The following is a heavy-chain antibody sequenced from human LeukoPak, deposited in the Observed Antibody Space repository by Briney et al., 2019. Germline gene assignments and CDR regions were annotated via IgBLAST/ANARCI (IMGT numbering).Heavy chain of an antibody. CDR1: GGSISSYF. J-gene: IGHJ6*02. V-gene: IGHV4-59*01. CDR2: TYYGGST. D-gene: IGHD1-26*01. CDR3: ARGGGSYYFYSYYGMDV. Sequence: SETLSLTCTVSGGSISSYFWTWIRQPPGKGLEWIGNTYYGGSTNYNPSLKSRVSISADTSKNQISLKLSSVNAADTAVYYCARGGGSYYFYSYYGMDVWGQGTTVTVSS.